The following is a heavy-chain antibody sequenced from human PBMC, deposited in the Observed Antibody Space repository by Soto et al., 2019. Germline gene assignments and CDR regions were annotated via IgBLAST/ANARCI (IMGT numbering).Heavy chain of an antibody. CDR3: ARVSDYGDYKSFDY. J-gene: IGHJ4*02. CDR1: GGSFSGYY. CDR2: INHSGST. Sequence: SETLSLTCAVYGGSFSGYYWSWIRQPPGKGLEWIGEINHSGSTSYNPSLKSRVTISVDTSKNQFSLKLSSVTAADTAVYYCARVSDYGDYKSFDYWGQGTLVTVSS. D-gene: IGHD4-17*01. V-gene: IGHV4-34*01.